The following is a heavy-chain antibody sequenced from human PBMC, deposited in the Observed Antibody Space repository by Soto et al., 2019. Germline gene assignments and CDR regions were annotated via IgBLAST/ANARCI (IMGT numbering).Heavy chain of an antibody. CDR2: VYWNDVK. D-gene: IGHD3-22*01. J-gene: IGHJ6*02. V-gene: IGHV2-5*01. CDR3: AHLYFYDSSGYYYTYHYGMDV. CDR1: GFSLRTRGVG. Sequence: QITLKESGPTLVKPTQTLTLTCTFSGFSLRTRGVGVGWIRQPPGKALEWLAVVYWNDVKRYSPSLETRLTITKDTSKNQVVLTMTNMDPVDTATYYCAHLYFYDSSGYYYTYHYGMDVWGQGTTVTVSS.